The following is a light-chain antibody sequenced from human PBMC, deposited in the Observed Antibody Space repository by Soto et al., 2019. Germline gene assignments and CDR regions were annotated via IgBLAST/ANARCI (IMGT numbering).Light chain of an antibody. CDR2: AAS. V-gene: IGKV1-9*01. J-gene: IGKJ5*01. Sequence: GESVTITCRASQVISTSLAWYQVKPGKAPKLLIYAASTLEGGVPSRFSATVSGTEFSLTITSLQPEDFATYYCQQLFDSPITFGQGTRLEIK. CDR3: QQLFDSPIT. CDR1: QVISTS.